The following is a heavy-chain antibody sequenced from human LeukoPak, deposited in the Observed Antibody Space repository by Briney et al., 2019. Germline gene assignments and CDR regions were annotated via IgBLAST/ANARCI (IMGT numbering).Heavy chain of an antibody. J-gene: IGHJ4*02. D-gene: IGHD3-22*01. Sequence: PGGSLRLSCAASGFTFSSYAMSWVRQAPGKGLEWVSAISGSGGSTYYADSVKGRFTISRDNSKNMLYLQMNSLRAEDTAVYYCAKMRGEGSGCFDYWGQGTLVTVSS. CDR2: ISGSGGST. V-gene: IGHV3-23*01. CDR1: GFTFSSYA. CDR3: AKMRGEGSGCFDY.